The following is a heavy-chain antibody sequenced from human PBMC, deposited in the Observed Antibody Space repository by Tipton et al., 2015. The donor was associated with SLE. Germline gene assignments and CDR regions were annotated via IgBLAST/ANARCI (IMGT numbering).Heavy chain of an antibody. D-gene: IGHD3-16*01. V-gene: IGHV4-30-2*01. Sequence: TLSLTCTVSGGSISSGGYSRSWIRQPPGKGLEWIGYIYHSGSTYYNPSLKSRVTISVDRSKNQFSLKLSSVTAADTAVYYCARLRYYYYMDVWGKGTTVTVSS. CDR2: IYHSGST. J-gene: IGHJ6*03. CDR1: GGSISSGGYS. CDR3: ARLRYYYYMDV.